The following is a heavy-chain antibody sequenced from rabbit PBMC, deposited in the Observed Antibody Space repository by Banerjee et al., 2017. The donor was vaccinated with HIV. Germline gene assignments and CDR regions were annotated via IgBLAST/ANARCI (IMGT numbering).Heavy chain of an antibody. D-gene: IGHD2-1*01. Sequence: QSLEESGGDLVKPGASLTLTCTASGFSFSGGYDMCWVRQAPGKGLEWIACIYTGSSGSTYYASWAKGRVTISKTSSTTVTLQMTSLTAADTATYFCARGAGGGDFMAFDLWGPGTLVTVS. CDR2: IYTGSSGST. J-gene: IGHJ4*01. CDR1: GFSFSGGYD. CDR3: ARGAGGGDFMAFDL. V-gene: IGHV1S40*01.